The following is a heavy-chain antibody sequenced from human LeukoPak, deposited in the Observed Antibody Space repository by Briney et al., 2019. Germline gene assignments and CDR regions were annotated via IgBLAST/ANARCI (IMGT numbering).Heavy chain of an antibody. CDR2: IHYSGST. V-gene: IGHV4-39*01. Sequence: SETLSLTCTVSGSSIRSNSYHWGWVRQPPGTGLEWIGNIHYSGSTSYNPSLKSRVTLSVDTSKNQFSLKLSSVTAADTAVFYCARLTGRDTRDSPYFHYWGQGALVTVSS. CDR3: ARLTGRDTRDSPYFHY. J-gene: IGHJ4*01. D-gene: IGHD2-2*02. CDR1: GSSIRSNSYH.